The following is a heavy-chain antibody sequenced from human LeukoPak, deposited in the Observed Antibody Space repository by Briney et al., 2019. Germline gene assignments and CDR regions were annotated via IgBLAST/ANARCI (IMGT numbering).Heavy chain of an antibody. D-gene: IGHD6-19*01. CDR3: ARGAVANGRYYFDY. CDR1: GYTFTTYS. V-gene: IGHV7-4-1*02. CDR2: INTNTGIP. J-gene: IGHJ4*02. Sequence: ASVKVSCKASGYTFTTYSMNWVRQAPGQGLEWMGWINTNTGIPTYAQGFTGRFVFSLDTSVSTAYLQISSLKAEDTAVYYCARGAVANGRYYFDYWGQGTLVTVSS.